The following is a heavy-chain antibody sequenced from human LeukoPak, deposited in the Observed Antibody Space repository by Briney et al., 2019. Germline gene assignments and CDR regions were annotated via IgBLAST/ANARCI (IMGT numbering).Heavy chain of an antibody. D-gene: IGHD3-3*01. CDR3: ARDNTYYDFWSGYYNYYYYMDV. CDR1: GDSVSSNSAA. CDR2: TYYRSKWYN. Sequence: SQTLSLTCAISGDSVSSNSAAWNWIRQSPSRGLEWLGRTYYRSKWYNDYAVSVKSRITINPDTSKNQFSLQLNSVTPEDTAVYYCARDNTYYDFWSGYYNYYYYMDVWGKGTTVTVSS. V-gene: IGHV6-1*01. J-gene: IGHJ6*03.